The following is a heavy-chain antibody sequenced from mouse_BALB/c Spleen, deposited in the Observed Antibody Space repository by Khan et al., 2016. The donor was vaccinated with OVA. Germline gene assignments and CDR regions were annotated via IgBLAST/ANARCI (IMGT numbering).Heavy chain of an antibody. J-gene: IGHJ3*01. CDR2: IDPENGET. CDR3: ARSVYSAWFAY. CDR1: GFNIKDYY. Sequence: VQLKQSGAELVRPGALVKLSCKASGFNIKDYYIHWVKQRPEQGLEWIGWIDPENGETVYDPKFQGKAIITADTSSNTAYLHLSSLTSEDTAVYCCARSVYSAWFAYWGQGALVTVS. V-gene: IGHV14-1*02.